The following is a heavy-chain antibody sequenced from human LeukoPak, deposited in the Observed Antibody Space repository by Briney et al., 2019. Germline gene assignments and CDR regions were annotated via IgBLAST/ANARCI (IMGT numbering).Heavy chain of an antibody. V-gene: IGHV3-7*01. CDR3: TRDVVAGGWYGGYYYYYMDV. CDR1: GFTFSSYW. CDR2: IKQDGSEK. D-gene: IGHD6-19*01. Sequence: PGGSLRLSCAASGFTFSSYWMSWVRQAQGKGLAWVANIKQDGSEKYYVDSVTGRFTISRDNAKTPLKLQMNSLRAEDTAEYYRTRDVVAGGWYGGYYYYYMDVWGKGTTVTVSS. J-gene: IGHJ6*03.